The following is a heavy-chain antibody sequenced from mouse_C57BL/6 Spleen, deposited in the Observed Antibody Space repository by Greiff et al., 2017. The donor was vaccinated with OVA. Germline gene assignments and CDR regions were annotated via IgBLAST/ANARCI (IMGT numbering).Heavy chain of an antibody. CDR1: GYTFTSYW. D-gene: IGHD1-1*01. J-gene: IGHJ4*01. Sequence: VQLQQPGAELVKPGASVKVSCKASGYTFTSYWMHWVKQRPGQGLEWIGRIHPSDSDTNYNQKFKGKATLTVDKSSSTAYMQLSSLTSKDSAVYYGAIYGSSYAYYAMDYWGQGTSVTVSS. V-gene: IGHV1-74*01. CDR2: IHPSDSDT. CDR3: AIYGSSYAYYAMDY.